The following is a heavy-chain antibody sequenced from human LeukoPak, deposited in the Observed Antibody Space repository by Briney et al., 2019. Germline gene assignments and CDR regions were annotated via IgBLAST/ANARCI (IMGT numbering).Heavy chain of an antibody. J-gene: IGHJ4*02. V-gene: IGHV1-69*13. CDR2: IIPIFGTA. Sequence: SVXVSCKASGGTFSSYAISWVRQAPGQGLEWMGGIIPIFGTANYAQKFQGRVTITADESTSTAYMELSSLRSEDTAVYYCARDSDNWNYFDYWGQGTLVTVSS. CDR3: ARDSDNWNYFDY. D-gene: IGHD1-20*01. CDR1: GGTFSSYA.